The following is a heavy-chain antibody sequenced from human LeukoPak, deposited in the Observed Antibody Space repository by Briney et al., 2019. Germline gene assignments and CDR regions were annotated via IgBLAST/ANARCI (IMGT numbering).Heavy chain of an antibody. J-gene: IGHJ4*02. D-gene: IGHD3-22*01. Sequence: PGGSLRLSCAASGFTFSAYAMSWVRQAPGKALEWVSLISAGGAATHYADSVKGRFTISRDNSKNTLYLQMNDLRAEDTAVYYCVNDYDSSGHYEGFWGQGTLVTVSS. V-gene: IGHV3-23*01. CDR1: GFTFSAYA. CDR3: VNDYDSSGHYEGF. CDR2: ISAGGAAT.